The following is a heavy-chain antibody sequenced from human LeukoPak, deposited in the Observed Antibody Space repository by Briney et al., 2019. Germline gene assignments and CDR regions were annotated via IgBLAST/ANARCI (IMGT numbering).Heavy chain of an antibody. J-gene: IGHJ6*03. V-gene: IGHV4-39*01. CDR1: GGSISSSSYY. D-gene: IGHD3-10*01. Sequence: SETLSLTCAVSGGSISSSSYYWGWIRQPPGKELEWIGSIYYSGSTYYNPSLKSRVTISVDTSKNQFSLKLSSVTAADTAVYYCASPRATYYGSGSYYNAYYYYYMDVWGKGTTVTVSS. CDR2: IYYSGST. CDR3: ASPRATYYGSGSYYNAYYYYYMDV.